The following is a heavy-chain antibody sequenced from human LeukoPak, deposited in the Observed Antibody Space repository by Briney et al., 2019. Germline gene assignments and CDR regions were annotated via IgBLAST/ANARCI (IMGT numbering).Heavy chain of an antibody. CDR1: GYTFTSYG. V-gene: IGHV1-18*01. CDR2: ISGYNGNT. D-gene: IGHD3-9*01. CDR3: ARVYYDILDAFDI. J-gene: IGHJ3*02. Sequence: ASVKVSCKASGYTFTSYGISWVRQAPGQGLEWMGRISGYNGNTNYAQKLQGRVTMTTDTSTSTAYMELRSLRSDDTAVYYCARVYYDILDAFDIWGQGTMVTVSS.